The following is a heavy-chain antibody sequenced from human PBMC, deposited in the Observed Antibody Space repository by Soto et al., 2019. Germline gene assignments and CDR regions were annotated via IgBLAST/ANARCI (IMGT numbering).Heavy chain of an antibody. D-gene: IGHD3-22*01. CDR2: ISGSGGST. J-gene: IGHJ4*02. CDR3: AKDGSYYYDSSGYRDY. Sequence: EVQLLESGGGLVQPGGSLRLSCAASGFTFSSYAMSWVRQAPGKGLEWVSAISGSGGSTYYADSVKGRFTISRDNSKNARYLQMNSLRAEDTAVYYCAKDGSYYYDSSGYRDYWGQGTLVTVSS. V-gene: IGHV3-23*01. CDR1: GFTFSSYA.